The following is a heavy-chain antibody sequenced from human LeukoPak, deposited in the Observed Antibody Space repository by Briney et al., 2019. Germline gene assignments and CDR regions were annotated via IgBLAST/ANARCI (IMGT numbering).Heavy chain of an antibody. CDR1: RFTFSYYA. CDR3: AKSSYYDSSGYYREYYFDY. CDR2: ISGSGGST. V-gene: IGHV3-23*01. D-gene: IGHD3-22*01. J-gene: IGHJ4*02. Sequence: GGSLRLSCAASRFTFSYYAMSWVRQAPGKGLEWVSGISGSGGSTYYAASVKGRFTISRDNCKNTLYLQMNSLRAEDTAVYYCAKSSYYDSSGYYREYYFDYWGPGTLVTVSS.